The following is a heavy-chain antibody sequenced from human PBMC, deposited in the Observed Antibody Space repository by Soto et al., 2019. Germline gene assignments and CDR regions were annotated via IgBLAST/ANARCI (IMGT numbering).Heavy chain of an antibody. CDR2: ISSSSSTI. J-gene: IGHJ6*02. CDR1: GFTFSSYS. CDR3: ARGLDWSGYYIGIRIHYGMDV. D-gene: IGHD3-3*01. Sequence: GGSLRLSCAASGFTFSSYSMNWVRQAPGKGLEWVSYISSSSSTIYYADSVKGRFTISRDNAKNSLYLQMNSLRDEDTAVYYCARGLDWSGYYIGIRIHYGMDVWGQGTTVTVSS. V-gene: IGHV3-48*02.